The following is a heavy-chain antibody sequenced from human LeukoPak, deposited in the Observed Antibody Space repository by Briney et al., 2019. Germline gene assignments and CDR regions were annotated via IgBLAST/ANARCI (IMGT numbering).Heavy chain of an antibody. V-gene: IGHV4-39*07. D-gene: IGHD5/OR15-5a*01. CDR1: GGSISSSSYY. Sequence: KSSETLPLTCTVSGGSISSSSYYWGWIRQPPGKGLEWIGTIYYSGTTYYNPSLKSRVTISVDTSKNQFSLKLTSVTAADTAVYYCARFSDSVASYFYYYMDVWAKGTTVTVSS. J-gene: IGHJ6*03. CDR2: IYYSGTT. CDR3: ARFSDSVASYFYYYMDV.